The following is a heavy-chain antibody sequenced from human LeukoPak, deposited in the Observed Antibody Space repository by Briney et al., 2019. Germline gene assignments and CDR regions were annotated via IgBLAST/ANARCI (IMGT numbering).Heavy chain of an antibody. V-gene: IGHV1-8*01. CDR1: GYTFTSYD. D-gene: IGHD6-13*01. J-gene: IGHJ6*02. Sequence: ASVKVSCKASGYTFTSYDINWVRQATGQGLEWMGWMNPNSGNTGYAQKFQGRVTMARNTSISTAYMELSSLRSEDTAVYYCARGSVFPMGSSSNYYYYYGMDVWGQGTTVTVSS. CDR2: MNPNSGNT. CDR3: ARGSVFPMGSSSNYYYYYGMDV.